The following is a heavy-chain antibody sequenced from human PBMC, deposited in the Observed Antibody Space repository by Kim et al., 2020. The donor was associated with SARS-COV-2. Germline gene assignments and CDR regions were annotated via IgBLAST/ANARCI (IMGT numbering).Heavy chain of an antibody. J-gene: IGHJ6*02. Sequence: SETLSLTCTVTGVSISRAGYDWSWIRQHPAKGLEWMGYIYHFGSAYYNPSLKSRVTISLDTVKNQISLELTSVTAADTAVYYCARNNSNGMDVWGQGTTVTVSS. CDR3: ARNNSNGMDV. CDR1: GVSISRAGYD. V-gene: IGHV4-31*03. D-gene: IGHD1-1*01. CDR2: IYHFGSA.